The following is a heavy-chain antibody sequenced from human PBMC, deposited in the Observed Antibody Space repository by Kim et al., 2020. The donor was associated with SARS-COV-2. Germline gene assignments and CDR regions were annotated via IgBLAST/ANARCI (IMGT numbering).Heavy chain of an antibody. Sequence: ASVKVSCKVSGYTLTELSMHWVRQAPGKGLEWMGGFDPEDGETIYAQKFQGRVTMTEDTSTDTAYMELSSLRSEDTAVYYCATSGPLYYDSSGDHAFDIWGQGTMVTVSS. D-gene: IGHD3-22*01. CDR3: ATSGPLYYDSSGDHAFDI. CDR2: FDPEDGET. J-gene: IGHJ3*02. V-gene: IGHV1-24*01. CDR1: GYTLTELS.